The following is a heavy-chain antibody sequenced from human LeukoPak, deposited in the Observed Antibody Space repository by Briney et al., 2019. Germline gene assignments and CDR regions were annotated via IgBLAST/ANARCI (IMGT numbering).Heavy chain of an antibody. D-gene: IGHD6-19*01. V-gene: IGHV3-23*01. CDR3: AKKAVGPATGGPFDY. Sequence: QSGGSLRLSCAASGFTFSNYAMTWVRQAPGKGLEWVSGISGSGISTYYADSVRGRFTISRDNSKNTLYLQMNSLRADDTAVYYCAKKAVGPATGGPFDYWGQGTLVIVSS. J-gene: IGHJ4*02. CDR1: GFTFSNYA. CDR2: ISGSGIST.